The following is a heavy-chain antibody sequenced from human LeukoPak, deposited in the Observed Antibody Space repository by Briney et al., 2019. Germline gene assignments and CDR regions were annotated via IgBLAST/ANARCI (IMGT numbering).Heavy chain of an antibody. D-gene: IGHD3-16*01. J-gene: IGHJ4*02. Sequence: ASETLSLTCTVSGGSIGSGGYYWSWIRQHPGKGLEWIGYIYYSGSTYYNPSLKSRVTISVDTSKNQFSLKLSSVTAADTAVYYCARVSLITVPDYWGQGTLVTVSS. CDR2: IYYSGST. CDR1: GGSIGSGGYY. CDR3: ARVSLITVPDY. V-gene: IGHV4-31*03.